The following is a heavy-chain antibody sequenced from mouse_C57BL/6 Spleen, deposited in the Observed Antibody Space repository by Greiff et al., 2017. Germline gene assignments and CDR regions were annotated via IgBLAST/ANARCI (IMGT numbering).Heavy chain of an antibody. D-gene: IGHD1-1*01. CDR2: IYPGDGDT. J-gene: IGHJ4*01. V-gene: IGHV1-82*01. CDR3: ARFTTVVATRLELAAMDY. Sequence: QVQLKQSGPELVKPGASVKISCKASGYAFSSSWMNWVKQRPGKGLEWIGRIYPGDGDTNYNGKFKGKATLTADKSSSTAYMQLSSLTSEDSAVYFCARFTTVVATRLELAAMDYCGQGTSVTVSS. CDR1: GYAFSSSW.